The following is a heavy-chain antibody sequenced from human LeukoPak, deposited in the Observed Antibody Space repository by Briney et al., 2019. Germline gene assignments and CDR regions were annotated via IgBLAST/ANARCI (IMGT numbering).Heavy chain of an antibody. V-gene: IGHV3-7*05. J-gene: IGHJ4*02. D-gene: IGHD1-26*01. CDR2: IKQDGSEI. Sequence: GGSLRLSCAASGFTFSSHWMSWVAQSPGKGLEWVANIKQDGSEIHYVDAVKGRLTISRDNAKNSLYLQMNSLRAEDTAVYYCAREDSGSYDYWGQGTLVTVSS. CDR3: AREDSGSYDY. CDR1: GFTFSSHW.